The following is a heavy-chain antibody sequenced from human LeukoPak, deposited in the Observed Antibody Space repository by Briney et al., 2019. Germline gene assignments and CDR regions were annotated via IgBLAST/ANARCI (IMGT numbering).Heavy chain of an antibody. V-gene: IGHV3-23*01. CDR3: AKPRDSGYDFRY. CDR1: GFTFSSYA. Sequence: GGFLRLSCAASGFTFSSYAMSWVRQAPGKGLEWVSAISGSGGSTYYADSVKGRFTISRDNSKNTLYLQMNSLRAEDTAVYYCAKPRDSGYDFRYWGQGTLVTVSS. J-gene: IGHJ4*02. CDR2: ISGSGGST. D-gene: IGHD5-12*01.